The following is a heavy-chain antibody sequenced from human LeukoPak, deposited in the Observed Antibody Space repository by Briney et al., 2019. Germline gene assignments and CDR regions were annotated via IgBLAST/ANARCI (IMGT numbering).Heavy chain of an antibody. J-gene: IGHJ5*02. CDR2: INPNSGGT. CDR3: ARDFDSSGYYPDP. V-gene: IGHV1-2*02. Sequence: ALVKVSCKASGYTFTGYYMHWVRQAPGQGLEWMGWINPNSGGTNYAQKFQGRVTMTRDTSISTAYMELSRLRSDDTAVYYCARDFDSSGYYPDPWGQGTLVTVSS. CDR1: GYTFTGYY. D-gene: IGHD3-22*01.